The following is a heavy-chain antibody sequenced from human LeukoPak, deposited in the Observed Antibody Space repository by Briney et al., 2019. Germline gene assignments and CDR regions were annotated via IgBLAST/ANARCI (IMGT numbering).Heavy chain of an antibody. J-gene: IGHJ4*02. V-gene: IGHV3-7*01. CDR2: INPDGSVK. CDR3: AKLLGTATRYDY. CDR1: GFTFSSNW. Sequence: PGGSLRLSCAASGFTFSSNWMSWVRQAPGQGLEWVASINPDGSVKHHVDSVKGRFTISRDNPNKSLSLQMDAPRAEDTAVYFCAKLLGTATRYDYWGLGTLVIVSS. D-gene: IGHD1-7*01.